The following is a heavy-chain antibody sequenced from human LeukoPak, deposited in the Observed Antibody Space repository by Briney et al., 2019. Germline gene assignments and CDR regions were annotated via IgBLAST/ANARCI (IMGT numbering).Heavy chain of an antibody. V-gene: IGHV3-48*01. Sequence: GGSLRLSCAASGFTFSSYSMNWVRQAPGKGLEWVSYISSSSSTIYYADSVKGRFTISRDNAKNSLYLQMNSLRAEDTAVYYCARVQYYYDSSGYYYGWFDPWGQGTLVTVSS. CDR2: ISSSSSTI. J-gene: IGHJ5*02. CDR3: ARVQYYYDSSGYYYGWFDP. D-gene: IGHD3-22*01. CDR1: GFTFSSYS.